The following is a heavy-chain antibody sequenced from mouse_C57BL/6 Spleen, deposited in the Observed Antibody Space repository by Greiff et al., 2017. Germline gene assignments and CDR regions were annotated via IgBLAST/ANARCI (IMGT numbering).Heavy chain of an antibody. J-gene: IGHJ2*01. V-gene: IGHV1-55*01. CDR1: GYTFTSYW. D-gene: IGHD2-1*01. Sequence: VQLQQPGAELVKPGASVKMSCKASGYTFTSYWITWVKQRPGQGLEWIGDIYPGSGSTNYNEKFKSKATLTVDTSSSTAYMQLSSLTSEDSAVYYCALYYGNYGGFDYWGQGTTLTVSS. CDR3: ALYYGNYGGFDY. CDR2: IYPGSGST.